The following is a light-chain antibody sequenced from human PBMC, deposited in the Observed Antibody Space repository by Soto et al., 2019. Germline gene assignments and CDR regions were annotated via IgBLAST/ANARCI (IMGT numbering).Light chain of an antibody. CDR1: QAISIF. V-gene: IGKV1-39*01. CDR2: AAS. J-gene: IGKJ3*01. CDR3: QQTYRLGVFS. Sequence: DIQMTQSPFSLSASVGDRVTITCRAIQAISIFLNWYQQKPGKAPDLLIYAASTLQTGVPSRFSGNGSGTDFALTISSLRPEDFATYYCQQTYRLGVFSFGPGTKVDIK.